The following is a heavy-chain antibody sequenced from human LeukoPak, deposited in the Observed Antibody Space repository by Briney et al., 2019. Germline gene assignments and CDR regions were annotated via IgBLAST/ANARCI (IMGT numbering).Heavy chain of an antibody. D-gene: IGHD6-19*01. Sequence: SETLSLTCTVSGGSISSSSYYWGWIRQPPGKGLEWIGSIYYSGSTYYNPSLKSRVTISVDTSKNQFSLKLSSVTAADTAVYYCARSLIAVAGNGFGYWGQGTLVTVSS. CDR1: GGSISSSSYY. V-gene: IGHV4-39*07. CDR3: ARSLIAVAGNGFGY. J-gene: IGHJ4*02. CDR2: IYYSGST.